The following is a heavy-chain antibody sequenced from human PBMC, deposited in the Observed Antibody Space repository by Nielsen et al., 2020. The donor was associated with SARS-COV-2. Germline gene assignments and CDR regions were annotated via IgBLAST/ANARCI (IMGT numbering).Heavy chain of an antibody. D-gene: IGHD6-19*01. V-gene: IGHV7-4-1*02. CDR3: ARESIAVAGFFGETFSFDY. Sequence: ASVKVSCKASGYTFTSYAMNWVRQAPGQGLEWMGWINTNTGNPTYAQGFTGRFVFSLDTSVSTAYLQISSLKAEDIAVYYCARESIAVAGFFGETFSFDYWGQGTLVTVSS. J-gene: IGHJ4*02. CDR1: GYTFTSYA. CDR2: INTNTGNP.